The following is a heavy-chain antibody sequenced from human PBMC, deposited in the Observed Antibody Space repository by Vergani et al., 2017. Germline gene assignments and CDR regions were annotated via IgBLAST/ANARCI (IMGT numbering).Heavy chain of an antibody. Sequence: QVQLQESGPGLVKPSETLSLTCTVSGGSISSYYWSWIRQPAWKGLEWIGRIYTSGSTNYNPSLKSRVTMSVDTSKNQFSLKLSSVTAADTAVYYCARDSTAGILSSSWYGGIDYWGQGTLVTVSS. V-gene: IGHV4-4*07. CDR2: IYTSGST. D-gene: IGHD6-13*01. CDR3: ARDSTAGILSSSWYGGIDY. J-gene: IGHJ4*02. CDR1: GGSISSYY.